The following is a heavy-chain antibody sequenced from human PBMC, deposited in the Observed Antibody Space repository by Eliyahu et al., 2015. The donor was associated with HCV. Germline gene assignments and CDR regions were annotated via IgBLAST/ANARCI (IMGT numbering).Heavy chain of an antibody. CDR1: GGSLNDFY. D-gene: IGHD3-16*01. CDR2: VDRSGTT. J-gene: IGHJ3*01. Sequence: SSETLSLTCAVYGGSLNDFYWNWIRQSPGKGLEWIGEVDRSGTTTSNPSLQSRLTISIDSSKRQFSMSLKSVTAADTAIYYCARGVSNPPDYVDIWEPYKQGHDAFHVWGQGTRVSVS. CDR3: ARGVSNPPDYVDIWEPYKQGHDAFHV. V-gene: IGHV4-34*01.